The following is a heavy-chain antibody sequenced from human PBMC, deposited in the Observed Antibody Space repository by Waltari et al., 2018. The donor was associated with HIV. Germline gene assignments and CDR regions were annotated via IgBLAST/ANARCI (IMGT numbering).Heavy chain of an antibody. D-gene: IGHD6-19*01. CDR2: MISDGRST. CDR3: VRDLLNIGVAGTV. CDR1: GVPFSRYW. J-gene: IGHJ3*01. V-gene: IGHV3-74*01. Sequence: EVQLVESGGGLVQPGGSLGLSCAASGVPFSRYWMHWVRQVPGKGVVGGSRMISDGRSTTYADSVKGRFTISRDNAKSTLYLEMNSLGAEDTAVYYCVRDLLNIGVAGTVWGQGTMVTVSS.